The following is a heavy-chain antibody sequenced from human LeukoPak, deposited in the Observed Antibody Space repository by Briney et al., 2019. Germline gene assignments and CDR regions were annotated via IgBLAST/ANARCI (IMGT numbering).Heavy chain of an antibody. D-gene: IGHD5-18*01. J-gene: IGHJ4*02. CDR2: FYNGINT. CDR3: ARVGSGNTYGYADY. Sequence: PGGSLILSCAAAGLTVSSNYMTWVRQAPGEGLEWVSVFYNGINTYYADSVKGRFTTSRDNSKNTLYLQMNSLRVENTAVYFCARVGSGNTYGYADYWGQGTLVTVSS. CDR1: GLTVSSNY. V-gene: IGHV3-66*01.